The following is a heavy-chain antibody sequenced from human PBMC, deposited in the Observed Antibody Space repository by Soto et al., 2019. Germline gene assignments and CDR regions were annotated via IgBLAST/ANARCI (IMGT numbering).Heavy chain of an antibody. CDR1: GGSISSYY. V-gene: IGHV4-59*08. CDR3: ARAKAPLYSSSWYWFDP. J-gene: IGHJ5*02. D-gene: IGHD6-13*01. Sequence: QVQLQESGPGLVKPSETLSLPCTVSGGSISSYYWSWIRQPPGKGLEWIGYIYYSGSTNYNPSLKSRVTISVDTSKNQFALKLSSVTAADTAVYYCARAKAPLYSSSWYWFDPWGQGTLVTVSS. CDR2: IYYSGST.